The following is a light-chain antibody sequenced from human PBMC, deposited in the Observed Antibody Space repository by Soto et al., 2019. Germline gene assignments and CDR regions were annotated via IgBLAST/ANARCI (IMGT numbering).Light chain of an antibody. V-gene: IGLV1-44*01. CDR1: SSNIGSNT. Sequence: QSALTQPPSTSGTPGQRVTISCSGSSSNIGSNTVSWCQQLPGTAPKPLIYNNNQRPSGVPDRFSGSKSGTSASLAISGLQSEDEADYYCAAWDDSLIGYAFGTGTKVTVL. CDR2: NNN. J-gene: IGLJ1*01. CDR3: AAWDDSLIGYA.